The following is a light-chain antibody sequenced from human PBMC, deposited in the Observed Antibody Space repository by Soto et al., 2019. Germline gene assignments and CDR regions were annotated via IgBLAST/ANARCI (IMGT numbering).Light chain of an antibody. CDR3: MQPLQSWT. CDR2: LGS. J-gene: IGKJ1*01. V-gene: IGKV2-28*01. CDR1: QSLLHSNGYNY. Sequence: DIVMTQSPLSLPVTPGEPASSSWMSSQSLLHSNGYNYLDWYLQKPGQSPQLLIYLGSNRASGVPDRFSGSGSGTDFTLKISRVEAEDVGVYYCMQPLQSWTFGQGTKVDIK.